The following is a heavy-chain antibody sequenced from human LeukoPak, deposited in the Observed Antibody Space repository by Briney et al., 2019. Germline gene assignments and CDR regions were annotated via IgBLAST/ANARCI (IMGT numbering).Heavy chain of an antibody. Sequence: GESLKISCKGSGYSFTSYWIGWVRQMPGKGLEWMGIIYPGDSDTRYSPSFQGQVTISADKSISTAYLQWSSLEASDTAMYCCARHQGVGYCSSTSCYPFDYWGQGTLVTVSS. V-gene: IGHV5-51*01. J-gene: IGHJ4*02. D-gene: IGHD2-2*01. CDR2: IYPGDSDT. CDR3: ARHQGVGYCSSTSCYPFDY. CDR1: GYSFTSYW.